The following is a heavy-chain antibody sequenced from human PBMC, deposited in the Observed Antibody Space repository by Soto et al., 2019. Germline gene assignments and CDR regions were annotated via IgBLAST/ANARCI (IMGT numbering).Heavy chain of an antibody. Sequence: QVQLVESGGGVVQPGRSLRLSCAASGFTFSSYGMHWVRQAPGKGLEWVAVISYDGSNKYYADSVKGRFTISRDNSKNTLYLQMNSLRAGDTAVYYCAKGNDYYGSSGYSGGAFDIWGQGTMVTVSS. CDR1: GFTFSSYG. D-gene: IGHD3-22*01. CDR2: ISYDGSNK. CDR3: AKGNDYYGSSGYSGGAFDI. V-gene: IGHV3-30*18. J-gene: IGHJ3*02.